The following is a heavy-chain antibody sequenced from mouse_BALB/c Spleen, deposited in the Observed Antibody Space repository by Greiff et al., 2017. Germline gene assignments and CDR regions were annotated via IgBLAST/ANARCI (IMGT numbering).Heavy chain of an antibody. Sequence: EVQGVESGGGLVKPGGSLKLSCAASGFTFSSYAMSWVRQTPEKRLEWVATISSGGSYTYYPDSVKGRFTISRDNAKNTLYLQMSSLRSEDTAMYYCARGDSSGYRFAYWGQGTLVTVSA. CDR2: ISSGGSYT. CDR1: GFTFSSYA. J-gene: IGHJ3*01. V-gene: IGHV5-9-3*01. CDR3: ARGDSSGYRFAY. D-gene: IGHD3-2*01.